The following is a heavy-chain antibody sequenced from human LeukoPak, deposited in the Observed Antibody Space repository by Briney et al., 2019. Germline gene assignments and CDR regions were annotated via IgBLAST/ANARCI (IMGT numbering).Heavy chain of an antibody. Sequence: GGSLRLSCAASGFTFSSYSMNWVRQAPGKGLEWVSHISSSSSTMYYADSVKGRFTISRDNAKNSLYLQMNSLRDEDTAVYYCARDRGYGDYVGAFDIWGQGTMVTVSS. CDR3: ARDRGYGDYVGAFDI. CDR2: ISSSSSTM. D-gene: IGHD4-17*01. CDR1: GFTFSSYS. V-gene: IGHV3-48*02. J-gene: IGHJ3*02.